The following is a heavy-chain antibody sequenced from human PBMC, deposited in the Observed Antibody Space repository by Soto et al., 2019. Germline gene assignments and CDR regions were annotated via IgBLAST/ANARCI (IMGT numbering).Heavy chain of an antibody. CDR2: TKQDGSDK. J-gene: IGHJ5*02. Sequence: EVQLVESGGGLVQPGGSLRLSCAASGFTFSSFWMSWVRRAPGKGLEWVANTKQDGSDKNYVGSVKGRFTISRDNAKSSFYLQMNSRRVEDTAVYYCAREVSGKLGHDPWGQGPLVTVSS. CDR3: AREVSGKLGHDP. D-gene: IGHD3-10*01. CDR1: GFTFSSFW. V-gene: IGHV3-7*01.